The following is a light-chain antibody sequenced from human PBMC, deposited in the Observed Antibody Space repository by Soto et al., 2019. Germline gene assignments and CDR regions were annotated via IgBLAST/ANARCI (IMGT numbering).Light chain of an antibody. CDR1: QSISGY. V-gene: IGKV3-11*01. CDR2: DVS. J-gene: IGKJ1*01. CDR3: QQYNTYSPRNP. Sequence: EIVLTQSPVTLSLSPGERATLSCRASQSISGYLAWYQQKPGQAPRLLIYDVSNRATGIPARFSGSGSGTDFTLTISSLEPEDFATYYCQQYNTYSPRNPFGQGTKVDIK.